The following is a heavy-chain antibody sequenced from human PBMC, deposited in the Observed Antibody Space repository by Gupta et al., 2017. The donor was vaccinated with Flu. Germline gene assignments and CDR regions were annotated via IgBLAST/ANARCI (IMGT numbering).Heavy chain of an antibody. D-gene: IGHD6-6*01. J-gene: IGHJ4*02. V-gene: IGHV4-59*01. Sequence: RQPPGKALEWIGYIYYSRSTNYNPSLKSRVTISVDTSANQVSLKLRSVTAADTAVYYCARVPESAARIYYFDYWGQGTLVTVSS. CDR3: ARVPESAARIYYFDY. CDR2: IYYSRST.